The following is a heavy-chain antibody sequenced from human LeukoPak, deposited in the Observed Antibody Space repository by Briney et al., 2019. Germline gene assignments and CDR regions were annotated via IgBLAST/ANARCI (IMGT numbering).Heavy chain of an antibody. CDR3: ARPYNYDSSGYYLPYYYYGMDV. J-gene: IGHJ6*02. CDR1: GFTFSSYA. V-gene: IGHV3-53*01. CDR2: IHSGGST. Sequence: PGGSLRLSCAASGFTFSSYAMSWVRQASGKGLEWVSVIHSGGSTYYADSVKGRFTISRDNAKNTLYRQMNSLRGVDTAVSYCARPYNYDSSGYYLPYYYYGMDVWGQGTTVTVSS. D-gene: IGHD3-22*01.